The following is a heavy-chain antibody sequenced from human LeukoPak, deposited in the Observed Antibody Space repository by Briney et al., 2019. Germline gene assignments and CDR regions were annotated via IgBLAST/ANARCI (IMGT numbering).Heavy chain of an antibody. CDR1: GGTFSSYA. CDR2: IIPILGIG. D-gene: IGHD6-19*01. J-gene: IGHJ3*02. CDR3: ARRKSSGRDAFDI. V-gene: IGHV1-69*04. Sequence: SVKVSCKASGGTFSSYAISWVRQAPGQGLEWMGRIIPILGIGNYAQKFQGRVTITADKSTNTAYMELSSLRSDDTAVYYCARRKSSGRDAFDIWGQGTMVTVSS.